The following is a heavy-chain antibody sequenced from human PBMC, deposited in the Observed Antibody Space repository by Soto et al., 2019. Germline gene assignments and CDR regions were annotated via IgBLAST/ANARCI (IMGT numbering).Heavy chain of an antibody. CDR3: ARDRRYCISAGCYANWFDP. CDR2: ISYDGSNK. V-gene: IGHV3-30-3*01. J-gene: IGHJ5*02. D-gene: IGHD2-2*01. Sequence: QVQLVESGGGVLQPGRSLRLSCAASGFTFSSYAMHWVRQAPGKGLEWVAVISYDGSNKYYADSVKGRFTISRDNSKNXLXXQRNGLGAEDGAVYYWARDRRYCISAGCYANWFDPWGQGTLVTVAS. CDR1: GFTFSSYA.